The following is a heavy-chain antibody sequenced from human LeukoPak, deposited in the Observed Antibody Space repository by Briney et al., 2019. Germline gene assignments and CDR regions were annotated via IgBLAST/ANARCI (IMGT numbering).Heavy chain of an antibody. V-gene: IGHV1-2*02. CDR3: ARENNSGWYRKAAFDY. CDR2: INPNGGGT. Sequence: GASVKVSCKASEYTFTGYYMHWVRQTPGQGLEWVGWINPNGGGTNYAQKFQGRVTLTRDTSITTAYLEVTRLESDDTAIYFCARENNSGWYRKAAFDYWGQGALVTVTS. J-gene: IGHJ4*02. CDR1: EYTFTGYY. D-gene: IGHD6-19*01.